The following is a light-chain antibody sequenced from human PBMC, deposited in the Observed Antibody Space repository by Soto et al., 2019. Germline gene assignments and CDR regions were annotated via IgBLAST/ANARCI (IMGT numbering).Light chain of an antibody. CDR1: QGISSW. Sequence: DIQMTQSPSSVSSSVGHRVTITCRASQGISSWVAWYQQKPGKAPKLLVYAASSLQSGGPSRFSGSRCGTDSALTICSLQPEDLATYYCPPANSFSLTLGGGTKVDIK. V-gene: IGKV1-12*01. J-gene: IGKJ4*02. CDR2: AAS. CDR3: PPANSFSLT.